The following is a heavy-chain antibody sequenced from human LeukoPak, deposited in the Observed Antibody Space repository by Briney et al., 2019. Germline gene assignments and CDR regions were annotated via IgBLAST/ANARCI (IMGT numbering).Heavy chain of an antibody. J-gene: IGHJ3*02. CDR3: AKPHRYYDFWSGYYAFDI. Sequence: GGSLRLSCAASGFTFSSYAMHWVRQAPGKGLEWVSAISGSGGSTYYADSVKGRFTISRDNFKNTLYLQMNSLRAEDTAVYYCAKPHRYYDFWSGYYAFDIWGQGTMVTVSS. V-gene: IGHV3-23*01. CDR1: GFTFSSYA. CDR2: ISGSGGST. D-gene: IGHD3-3*01.